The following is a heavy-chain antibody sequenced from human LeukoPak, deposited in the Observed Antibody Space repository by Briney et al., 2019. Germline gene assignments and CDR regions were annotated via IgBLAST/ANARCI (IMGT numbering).Heavy chain of an antibody. CDR3: ARGNRITFGARWFDP. CDR1: GYTFTSYD. CDR2: MNPNSGNT. Sequence: ASVKVSCKASGYTFTSYDINWVRQATGQGLEWMGWMNPNSGNTGYAQKFQGRVTMTRNTSISTAYMELSSLRSEDTAVYYCARGNRITFGARWFDPWGQGTLVTVSS. J-gene: IGHJ5*02. V-gene: IGHV1-8*01. D-gene: IGHD3-16*01.